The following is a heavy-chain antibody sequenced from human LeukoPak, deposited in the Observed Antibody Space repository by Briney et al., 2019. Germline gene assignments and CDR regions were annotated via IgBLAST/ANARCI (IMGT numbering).Heavy chain of an antibody. V-gene: IGHV1-2*02. J-gene: IGHJ4*02. Sequence: ASVKVSCKASGYTFTSYGISWVRQAPGQGLEWMGWINPKSGDTNYAQKFQGRVTMTRDTSINTAYMDLSSLRSDDTAVYYCARDFDDFWSGYNNYFDCWGQGTLVTVSS. D-gene: IGHD3-3*01. CDR3: ARDFDDFWSGYNNYFDC. CDR2: INPKSGDT. CDR1: GYTFTSYG.